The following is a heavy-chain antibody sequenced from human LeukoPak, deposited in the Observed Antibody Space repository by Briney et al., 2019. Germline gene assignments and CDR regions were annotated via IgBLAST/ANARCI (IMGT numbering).Heavy chain of an antibody. CDR3: ARPGGIRITMVRGVTYFDY. D-gene: IGHD3-10*01. V-gene: IGHV4-59*12. CDR1: GGSISSYY. J-gene: IGHJ4*02. Sequence: PSETLSLTCTVSGGSISSYYWSWIRQPPGKGLEWIGNIYYSGSTNYNPSLKSRVTISVDASKNQFPLKLSSVTAADTAVYYCARPGGIRITMVRGVTYFDYWGQGTLVTVSS. CDR2: IYYSGST.